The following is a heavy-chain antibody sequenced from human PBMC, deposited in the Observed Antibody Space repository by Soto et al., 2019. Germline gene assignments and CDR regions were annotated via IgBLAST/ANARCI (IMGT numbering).Heavy chain of an antibody. V-gene: IGHV5-51*01. D-gene: IGHD2-15*01. Sequence: ESLKISCKGSGYSFTSYWSGWVRQMAGKGPEWMGIIYPGDSDTRHSPSFQGQVTISADKSISTAYLQWTSLKASDTAMYYCVRHGGSPVGRAFDYWGQGTLVNVS. CDR1: GYSFTSYW. CDR3: VRHGGSPVGRAFDY. J-gene: IGHJ4*02. CDR2: IYPGDSDT.